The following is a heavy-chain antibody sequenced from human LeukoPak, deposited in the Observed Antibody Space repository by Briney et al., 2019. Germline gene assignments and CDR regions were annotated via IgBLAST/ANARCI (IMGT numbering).Heavy chain of an antibody. J-gene: IGHJ3*02. CDR2: IYYSRST. D-gene: IGHD6-13*01. CDR3: ARHGANRQQLVMAFDI. Sequence: SETLSLTCTVSGDSISSYYWSWIRQPPGKGLEWIGYIYYSRSTNYNPSLKSRVTISIDTSKNQFSLKLNSVTAADMAVYYCARHGANRQQLVMAFDIWGQGTMVTVSS. V-gene: IGHV4-59*08. CDR1: GDSISSYY.